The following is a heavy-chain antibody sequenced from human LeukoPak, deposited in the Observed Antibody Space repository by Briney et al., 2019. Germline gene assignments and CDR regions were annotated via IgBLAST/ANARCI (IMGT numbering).Heavy chain of an antibody. CDR3: ARDTGMAYYYGSGGYFDY. Sequence: SETLSLTCTVSGGSISSGSYYWSWIRQPAGKGLEWIGRIYTSGSTNYNPSLKSRVTISVDTSKNQFSLKLSSVTAADTAVYYCARDTGMAYYYGSGGYFDYWGQGTLVTVSS. D-gene: IGHD3-10*01. CDR1: GGSISSGSYY. V-gene: IGHV4-61*02. CDR2: IYTSGST. J-gene: IGHJ4*02.